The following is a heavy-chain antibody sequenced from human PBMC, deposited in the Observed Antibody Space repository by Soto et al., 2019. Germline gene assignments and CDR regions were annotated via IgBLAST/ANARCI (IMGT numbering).Heavy chain of an antibody. CDR1: GGSISSHY. CDR2: IYYSGST. V-gene: IGHV4-59*08. J-gene: IGHJ4*02. CDR3: ARLGGLRYFDWLFDY. D-gene: IGHD3-9*01. Sequence: PSETLCLTCTVSGGSISSHYWSWIRQPPGKGLEWIGYIYYSGSTNYNPSLKSRVTISVDTSKNQFSLKLSSVTAADTAVYYCARLGGLRYFDWLFDYWGQGTLVTVSS.